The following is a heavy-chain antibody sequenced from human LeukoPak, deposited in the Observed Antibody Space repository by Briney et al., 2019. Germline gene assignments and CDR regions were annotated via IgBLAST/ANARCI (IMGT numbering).Heavy chain of an antibody. CDR3: AKDFSSLVLLTFDC. CDR1: GFTFSSYA. J-gene: IGHJ4*02. D-gene: IGHD2-21*02. Sequence: GGSLRLSCAASGFTFSSYAMSCVPHAPGKGLEWVSAISGSGGSTYYADSVKGRFTISRDNSKNTLYLQMNSLRAEDTAVYYCAKDFSSLVLLTFDCWGQGTLVTVSS. CDR2: ISGSGGST. V-gene: IGHV3-23*01.